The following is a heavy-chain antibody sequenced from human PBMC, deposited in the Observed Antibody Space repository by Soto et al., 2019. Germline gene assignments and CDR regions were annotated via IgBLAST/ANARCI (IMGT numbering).Heavy chain of an antibody. Sequence: EVQLVESGGTLLKPGGSLRLSCAASGFTFTTAWMHWVRQAPGKGLEWVGRIKSQTDGATTDYAAPVKGRFTISRDDSKDTLYLQLNSLNTEDTAVYYCATEFDHWGPGTLVTVSS. CDR2: IKSQTDGATT. CDR1: GFTFTTAW. CDR3: ATEFDH. J-gene: IGHJ5*02. V-gene: IGHV3-15*02.